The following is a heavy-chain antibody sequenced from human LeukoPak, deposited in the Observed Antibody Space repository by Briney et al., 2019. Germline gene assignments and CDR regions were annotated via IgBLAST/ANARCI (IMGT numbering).Heavy chain of an antibody. V-gene: IGHV4-59*01. J-gene: IGHJ4*02. CDR1: SGSISSYY. Sequence: PSETLSLTCTTSSGSISSYYWSWTRQPPGKGLEWIGYIYYSGSTNYNPSLKSRVTISVDTSKNQFSLKLSSVTAADTAVYYCAREYSSGWYGFDYWGQGTLVTVSS. CDR2: IYYSGST. CDR3: AREYSSGWYGFDY. D-gene: IGHD6-19*01.